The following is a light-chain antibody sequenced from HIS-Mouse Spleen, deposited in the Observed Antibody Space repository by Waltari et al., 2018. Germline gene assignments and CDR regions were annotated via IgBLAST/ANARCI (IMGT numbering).Light chain of an antibody. CDR2: GAS. CDR3: QQYGSSFT. Sequence: EIVLTQSPGPLSLSPGESATLSCRASQSVSSSYLAWYQQKPGQAPRLLIYGASSRATGIPDRFSGSGSGTDFTLTISRLEPEDFAVYYCQQYGSSFTFGPGTKVDIK. CDR1: QSVSSSY. J-gene: IGKJ3*01. V-gene: IGKV3-20*01.